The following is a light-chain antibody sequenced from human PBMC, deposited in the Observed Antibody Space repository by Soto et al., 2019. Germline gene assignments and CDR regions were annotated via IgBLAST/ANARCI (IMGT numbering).Light chain of an antibody. CDR1: ISNIGGNS. J-gene: IGLJ1*01. V-gene: IGLV1-51*01. CDR2: DDN. CDR3: GSWDSSLSAYV. Sequence: QSALTQPPSLSAAPGQKVTISCSGSISNIGGNSVSWYQQLPGTAPKLLIYDDNKRPSGIPYRFSGSKSGTSATLGITGFQTGDEADYYCGSWDSSLSAYVFGTGTKVTVL.